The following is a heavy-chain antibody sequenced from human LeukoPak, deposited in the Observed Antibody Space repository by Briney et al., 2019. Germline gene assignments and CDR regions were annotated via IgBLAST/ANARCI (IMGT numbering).Heavy chain of an antibody. CDR3: ATVFGY. V-gene: IGHV3-74*03. CDR1: VYTLSNDW. J-gene: IGHJ4*03. CDR2: MNQDERDT. Sequence: PGGSLRHSCSVPVYTLSNDWMHSGPRATGEGQEWDSRMNQDERDTTYADSVMGRFTISRDNVKITVYLQINSLRAEDSAVYYCATVFGYWGQGTTVTVSS.